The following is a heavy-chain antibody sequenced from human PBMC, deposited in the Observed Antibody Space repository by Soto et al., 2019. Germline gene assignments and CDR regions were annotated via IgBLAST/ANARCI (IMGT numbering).Heavy chain of an antibody. CDR1: GYTFTSYA. V-gene: IGHV1-8*01. CDR2: MSPNSGNT. D-gene: IGHD1-26*01. CDR3: ARNTGATINWFDP. Sequence: QVQLVQSGAEVQKPGASVKVSCKASGYTFTSYAINWVRQATGQGLEWMGWMSPNSGNTGYAQKFQGRVTMTRNTSISTAYMELSSLRSEDRAVYYCARNTGATINWFDPWGQGTQVTVSS. J-gene: IGHJ5*02.